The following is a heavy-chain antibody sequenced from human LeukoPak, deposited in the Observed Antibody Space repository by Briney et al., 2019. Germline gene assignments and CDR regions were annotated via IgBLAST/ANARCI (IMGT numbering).Heavy chain of an antibody. D-gene: IGHD3-22*01. CDR1: GFTFSSYY. V-gene: IGHV3-23*01. J-gene: IGHJ4*02. CDR2: ISGSGGST. Sequence: GGSLRLSCAASGFTFSSYYMSWVRQAPGKGLEWVSAISGSGGSTYYADSVKGRFTISRDNAKNTLYLQMNSLRAEDTAVYYCATEGGGGSAYYPFDYWGQGTLVTVSS. CDR3: ATEGGGGSAYYPFDY.